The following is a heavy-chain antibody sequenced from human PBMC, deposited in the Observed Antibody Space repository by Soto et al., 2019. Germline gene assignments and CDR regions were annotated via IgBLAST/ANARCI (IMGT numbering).Heavy chain of an antibody. V-gene: IGHV4-59*08. J-gene: IGHJ5*02. CDR3: ARLIAAAPNAFDP. CDR1: GGSISSYY. Sequence: SETLSLTCTVSGGSISSYYWSWIRQPPGKGLEWIGYIYYSGSTNYNPSLKSRVTISVDTSKNQFSLKLSSVTAADTAVYYCARLIAAAPNAFDPWGQGTLVTVSS. CDR2: IYYSGST. D-gene: IGHD6-13*01.